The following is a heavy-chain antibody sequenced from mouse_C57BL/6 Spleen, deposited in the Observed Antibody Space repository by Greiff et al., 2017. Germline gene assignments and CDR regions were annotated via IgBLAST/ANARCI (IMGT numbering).Heavy chain of an antibody. V-gene: IGHV5-17*01. CDR2: ISSGSCTI. CDR3: ARRTYYSNYYYFDY. J-gene: IGHJ2*01. D-gene: IGHD2-5*01. Sequence: EVNVVESGGGLVKPGGSLKLSCAASGFTFSDYGMHWVRQAPEKGLEWVAYISSGSCTIYYADTVKGRFTISRDNAKNTLFLQMTSLRSEDTAMYYCARRTYYSNYYYFDYWGQGTTLTVSS. CDR1: GFTFSDYG.